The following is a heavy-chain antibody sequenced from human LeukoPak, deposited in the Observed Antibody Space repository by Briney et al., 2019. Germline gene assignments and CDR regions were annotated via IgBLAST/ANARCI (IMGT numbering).Heavy chain of an antibody. CDR1: GFTFSNYG. CDR2: IRYDGDST. D-gene: IGHD5-24*01. CDR3: AREMATRYDAFDI. J-gene: IGHJ3*02. Sequence: GGSLRLSCAASGFTFSNYGMHWVRQAPGKGLEWVAFIRYDGDSTHYADSVKGRFTISRDNSKNTLYLQMNSLRAEDTAVYYCAREMATRYDAFDIWGQGTMVTVSS. V-gene: IGHV3-30*02.